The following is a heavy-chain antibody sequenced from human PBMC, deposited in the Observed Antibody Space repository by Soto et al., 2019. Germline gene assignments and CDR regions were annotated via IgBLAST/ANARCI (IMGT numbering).Heavy chain of an antibody. CDR1: GCSVSSGSYY. CDR2: IYYSGST. CDR3: AREGYGYSYGYWYYFDY. V-gene: IGHV4-61*01. D-gene: IGHD5-18*01. J-gene: IGHJ4*02. Sequence: PSETLSLTCPVSGCSVSSGSYYWSWIRQPPGKGLEWIGYIYYSGSTNYNPSLKSRVTISVDTSKNQFSLKLSSVTAADTAVYYCAREGYGYSYGYWYYFDYWGQGTLVTVSS.